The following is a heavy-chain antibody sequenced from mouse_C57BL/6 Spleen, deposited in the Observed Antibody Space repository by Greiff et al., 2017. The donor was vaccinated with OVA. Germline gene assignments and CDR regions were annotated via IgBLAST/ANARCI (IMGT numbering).Heavy chain of an antibody. V-gene: IGHV5-16*01. CDR2: INYDGSST. D-gene: IGHD1-1*01. CDR3: AREGVLRYPDWYFDV. Sequence: EVKLQESEGGLVQPGSSMKLSCTASGFTFSDYYMAWVRQVPEKGLEWVANINYDGSSTYYLDSLKSRFIISRDNAKNILYLQMSSLKSEDTATYYCAREGVLRYPDWYFDVWGTGTTVTVSS. CDR1: GFTFSDYY. J-gene: IGHJ1*03.